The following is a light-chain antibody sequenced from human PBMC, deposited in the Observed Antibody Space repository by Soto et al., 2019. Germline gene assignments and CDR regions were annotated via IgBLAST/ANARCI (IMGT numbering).Light chain of an antibody. V-gene: IGLV2-8*01. CDR2: EVT. Sequence: QSVLTQPPPASGSPGQSVTISCTGTSSDVGGYNYVSWYQQHPGKAPKLMIYEVTKRPSGVPDRFSGSKSGNTASLTVSGLQAEDEADYYCCSYAGSNNLKVFGTGTKVTVL. CDR1: SSDVGGYNY. CDR3: CSYAGSNNLKV. J-gene: IGLJ1*01.